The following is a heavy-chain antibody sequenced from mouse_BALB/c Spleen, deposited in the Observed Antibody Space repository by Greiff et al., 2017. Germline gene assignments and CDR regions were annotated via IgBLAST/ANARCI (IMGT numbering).Heavy chain of an antibody. V-gene: IGHV7-3*02. D-gene: IGHD1-2*01. Sequence: EVNVVESGGGLVQPGGSLRLSCATSGFTFTDYYMSWVRQPPGKALEWLGFIRNKANGYTTEYSASVKGRFTISRDNSQSILYLQMNTLRAEDSATYYCARDIVLRPFDYWGQGTTLTVSS. CDR1: GFTFTDYY. J-gene: IGHJ2*01. CDR2: IRNKANGYTT. CDR3: ARDIVLRPFDY.